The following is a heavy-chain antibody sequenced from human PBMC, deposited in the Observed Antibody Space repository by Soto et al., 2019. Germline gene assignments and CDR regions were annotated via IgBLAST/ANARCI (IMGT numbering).Heavy chain of an antibody. Sequence: SVKVSCKASGGTFSSYAISWVRQAPGQGLEWMGGIIPIFGTANYAQKFQGRVTITADKSTSTAYMELSSLRSEDTAVYYCARFTSGYYYYYGMDVWGQGTTVTVSS. CDR3: ARFTSGYYYYYGMDV. V-gene: IGHV1-69*06. D-gene: IGHD6-19*01. CDR1: GGTFSSYA. J-gene: IGHJ6*02. CDR2: IIPIFGTA.